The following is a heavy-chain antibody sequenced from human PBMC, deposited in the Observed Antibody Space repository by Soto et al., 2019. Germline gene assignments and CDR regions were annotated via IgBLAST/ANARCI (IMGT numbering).Heavy chain of an antibody. CDR2: IKHDGSDQ. CDR3: TRAGGSYYFDF. V-gene: IGHV3-7*01. Sequence: EVQLVESGGGLVLPGGSLRLSCAASGFPFSSLWMSWVRQAPGKGLEWVANIKHDGSDQYYVESVKGRFTISRDNARNSLSLQMNSLRGDETAVYYCTRAGGSYYFDFWGQGTLVTVSA. D-gene: IGHD3-10*01. J-gene: IGHJ4*02. CDR1: GFPFSSLW.